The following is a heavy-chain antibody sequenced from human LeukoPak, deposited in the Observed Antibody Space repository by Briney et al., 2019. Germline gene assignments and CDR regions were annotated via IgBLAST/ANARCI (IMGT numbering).Heavy chain of an antibody. CDR3: ATPYGSGSYHPLRY. V-gene: IGHV1-2*02. D-gene: IGHD3-10*01. CDR2: INPNSGGT. CDR1: GYTFTGYY. J-gene: IGHJ4*02. Sequence: GASVKVSCKASGYTFTGYYMHWVRQAPGQGLEWMGWINPNSGGTNYAQKLQGRVTMTRDTSISTAYMELSRLRSDDTAVYYCATPYGSGSYHPLRYWGQGTLVTVSS.